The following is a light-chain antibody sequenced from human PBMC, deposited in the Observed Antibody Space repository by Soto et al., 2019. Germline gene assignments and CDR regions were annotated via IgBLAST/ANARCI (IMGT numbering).Light chain of an antibody. CDR1: QSISSW. V-gene: IGKV1-5*03. Sequence: IQMTQSPSTLSASVGDRFTITCLASQSISSWLAWYQQKPGKAPKLLIYKASSLESGVPSRFSGSGSGTDFTLTISRLEPEDFAVYYCQQYGSSPTWTFGQGTKVDIK. CDR3: QQYGSSPTWT. CDR2: KAS. J-gene: IGKJ1*01.